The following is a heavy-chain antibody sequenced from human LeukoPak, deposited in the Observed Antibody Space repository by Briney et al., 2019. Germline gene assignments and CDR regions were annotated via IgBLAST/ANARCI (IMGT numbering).Heavy chain of an antibody. D-gene: IGHD3-10*01. CDR2: INAGNGNT. V-gene: IGHV1-3*01. CDR3: ARDRRRMVRGVTTTHNWFDP. CDR1: GYTFTSYA. J-gene: IGHJ5*02. Sequence: GASVKVSCKASGYTFTSYAMHWVRQAPGQRLEWMGWINAGNGNTKYSQKFQGRVTITRDTSASTAYMELSSLRSEDTAVYYCARDRRRMVRGVTTTHNWFDPWGRGTLVTVSS.